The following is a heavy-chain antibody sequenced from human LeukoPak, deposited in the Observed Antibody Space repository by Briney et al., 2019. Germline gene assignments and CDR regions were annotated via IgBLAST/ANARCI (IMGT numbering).Heavy chain of an antibody. J-gene: IGHJ3*02. CDR2: INPDGGNT. V-gene: IGHV1-46*01. Sequence: GASVKVSCKASGYTFTNSYIHWVRQAPGQVLEWMGLINPDGGNTNYAQNFQGRVTLTRDTSTSTVYMELSSLRSEDAAIYYCARIRDGYNDAYDIWGQRTVVTVPS. D-gene: IGHD5-24*01. CDR3: ARIRDGYNDAYDI. CDR1: GYTFTNSY.